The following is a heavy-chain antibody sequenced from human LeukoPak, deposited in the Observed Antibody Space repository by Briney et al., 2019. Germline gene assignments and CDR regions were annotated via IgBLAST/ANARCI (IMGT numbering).Heavy chain of an antibody. CDR3: AKEGGPARPGLDS. Sequence: PSETLSLTCTVSGVSMSSHYWTWMRQDPGTGLEWIGNIYHTGSTSYNPALESRVTISLDTSNNQFSLKLTSVTAADTAVYYCAKEGGPARPGLDSWGQGTLVTVSS. CDR2: IYHTGST. D-gene: IGHD6-6*01. J-gene: IGHJ4*02. CDR1: GVSMSSHY. V-gene: IGHV4-59*11.